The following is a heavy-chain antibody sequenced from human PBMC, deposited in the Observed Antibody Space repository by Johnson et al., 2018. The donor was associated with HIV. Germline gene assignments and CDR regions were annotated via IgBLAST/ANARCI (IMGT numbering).Heavy chain of an antibody. D-gene: IGHD6-13*01. CDR2: ISDNGGTA. V-gene: IGHV3-23*04. Sequence: VQVVESGGGLVQPGGSLRLSCAASGFTFSSYAMSWVRQAPGKGLEWVSGISDNGGTAYYADSVKGRFTISRDNSKSTLYLQMNSLRAEDTAVYYCAKDRGYSTSSAFDFWGQGTMVTVSS. CDR1: GFTFSSYA. J-gene: IGHJ3*01. CDR3: AKDRGYSTSSAFDF.